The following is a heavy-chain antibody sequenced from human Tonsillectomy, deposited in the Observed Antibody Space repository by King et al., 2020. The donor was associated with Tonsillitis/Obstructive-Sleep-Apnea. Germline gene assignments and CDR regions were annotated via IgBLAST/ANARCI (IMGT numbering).Heavy chain of an antibody. D-gene: IGHD4/OR15-4a*01. Sequence: VQLVESGAEVKKPGSSVRVSCKASGGTFSTYAISWVRQAPGQGLEWMGGIIPIFGTAKYAQKFKGRVTITADESTRTAYMDLSSLRSDDTAVYFCARANPRDYDYFNYYMDVWGKGTAVTVSS. CDR3: ARANPRDYDYFNYYMDV. CDR2: IIPIFGTA. V-gene: IGHV1-69*01. CDR1: GGTFSTYA. J-gene: IGHJ6*03.